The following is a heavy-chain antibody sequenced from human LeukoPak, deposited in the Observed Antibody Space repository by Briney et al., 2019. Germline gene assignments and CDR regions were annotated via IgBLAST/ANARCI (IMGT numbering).Heavy chain of an antibody. CDR2: INQDGSAQ. V-gene: IGHV3-7*01. CDR1: GFTPGASW. CDR3: ARSAR. J-gene: IGHJ4*02. Sequence: GGSLRLSGAASGFTPGASWMSWVPQAPGKGLEWVANINQDGSAQYYVDSVKGRFTISRDNAKSSLYLQMNSLRAEDTAVYYCARSARWGQGTLVTVSS.